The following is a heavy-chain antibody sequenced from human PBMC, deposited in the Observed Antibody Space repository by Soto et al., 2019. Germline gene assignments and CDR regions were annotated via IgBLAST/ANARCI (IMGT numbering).Heavy chain of an antibody. J-gene: IGHJ6*02. Sequence: QVQLVQSGAEVKKPGASVKVSCKASGYTFTSYGISWVRQAPGQGLEWMGWISAYNGNTNYAQKLQGRVTMTTDTSTSTAYMELRSLRSDDTAVYYCARSPLYGSSSGSYYYYGMDVWGQGTTVTVSS. D-gene: IGHD6-6*01. CDR2: ISAYNGNT. CDR1: GYTFTSYG. CDR3: ARSPLYGSSSGSYYYYGMDV. V-gene: IGHV1-18*01.